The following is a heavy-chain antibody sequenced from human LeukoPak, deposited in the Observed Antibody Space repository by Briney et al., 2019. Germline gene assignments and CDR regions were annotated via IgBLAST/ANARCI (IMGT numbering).Heavy chain of an antibody. Sequence: ASVRVSCKTSGYTFTDYYIHWTRQAPGQGLEGMGWINSNSGGTSYAQKFQGRVTLTRDTPARTAFMELNRLTSDDTAVYYCARTSIAARRADFDYWGQGTVVTVSS. D-gene: IGHD6-6*01. V-gene: IGHV1-2*02. J-gene: IGHJ4*02. CDR1: GYTFTDYY. CDR2: INSNSGGT. CDR3: ARTSIAARRADFDY.